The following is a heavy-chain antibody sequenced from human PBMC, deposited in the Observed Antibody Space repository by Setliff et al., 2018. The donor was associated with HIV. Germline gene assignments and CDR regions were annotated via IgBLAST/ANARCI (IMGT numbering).Heavy chain of an antibody. CDR1: GGSITCGGYN. CDR3: ATDRGGRCLDD. V-gene: IGHV4-31*01. D-gene: IGHD6-19*01. J-gene: IGHJ4*02. Sequence: SETLSLTCTVSGGSITCGGYNWIWIRQHPEKGLEWIGYVDFGFRRYYNPSLKSQVSISVYTPNDQFSLTFNSVTAADTAVYSCATDRGGRCLDDWGQGAAVTVS. CDR2: VDFGFRR.